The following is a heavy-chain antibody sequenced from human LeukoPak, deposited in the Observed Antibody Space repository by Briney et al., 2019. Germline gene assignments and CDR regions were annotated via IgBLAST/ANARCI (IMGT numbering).Heavy chain of an antibody. CDR1: GFTFSSYA. CDR3: AKGMWGGYYFYYIMDV. D-gene: IGHD1-26*01. V-gene: IGHV3-23*01. J-gene: IGHJ6*02. Sequence: PGGSLRLSCAASGFTFSSYAMSWVRQAPGKGLEWVSAISGSGGSTYYADSVKGRFTISRDDSKNMLYLQMNSLRADDTAVYYCAKGMWGGYYFYYIMDVWGQGTTVTVSS. CDR2: ISGSGGST.